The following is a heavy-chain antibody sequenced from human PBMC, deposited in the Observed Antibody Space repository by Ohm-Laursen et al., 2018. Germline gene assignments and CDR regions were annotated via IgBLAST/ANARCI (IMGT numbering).Heavy chain of an antibody. V-gene: IGHV3-9*01. D-gene: IGHD4-17*01. J-gene: IGHJ4*02. Sequence: SLRLSCTASGFTFDDHAMHWVRLVPGKGLEWVSGLSWNSENFGYAASVKGRFTISRDNAKNSLYLQMNSLRAEDTAVYYCARGKGFYGYWGQGTLVTVSS. CDR3: ARGKGFYGY. CDR2: LSWNSENF. CDR1: GFTFDDHA.